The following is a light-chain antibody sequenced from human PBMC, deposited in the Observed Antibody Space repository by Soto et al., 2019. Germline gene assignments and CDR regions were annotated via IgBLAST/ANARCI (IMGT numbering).Light chain of an antibody. Sequence: QSVLTQPASVSGSPGQSITISCTGTSSDVGTYKLVSWYQHHPGKAPKLMIYEDNLRPSGVSNRFSGSKSDNTASLTISGLQAEDEADYFCCSYAGSFTMIFGGGTKVTVL. CDR3: CSYAGSFTMI. V-gene: IGLV2-23*01. CDR1: SSDVGTYKL. CDR2: EDN. J-gene: IGLJ2*01.